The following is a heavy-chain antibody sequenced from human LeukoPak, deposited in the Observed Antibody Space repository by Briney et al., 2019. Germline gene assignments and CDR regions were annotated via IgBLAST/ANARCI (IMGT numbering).Heavy chain of an antibody. CDR2: ISAYNGNT. J-gene: IGHJ4*02. CDR3: ARAYYYDSSGYYSDFDY. V-gene: IGHV1-18*01. D-gene: IGHD3-22*01. Sequence: GASVKVSCKASGYTFTSYGISWVRQAPGQGLEWMGWISAYNGNTNYAQKLQGRVTMTTDTSTSTAYMELRSLRSDDTAAYYCARAYYYDSSGYYSDFDYWGQGTLVTASS. CDR1: GYTFTSYG.